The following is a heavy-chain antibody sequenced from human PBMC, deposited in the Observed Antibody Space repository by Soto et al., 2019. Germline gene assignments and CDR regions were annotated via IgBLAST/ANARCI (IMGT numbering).Heavy chain of an antibody. Sequence: QVKLQESGPGLVKPSETLSLTCTVSGSSLRGDYWSWMRQPPGKGLECIGYIYYSGSSNYNPSLKSRVTISVDTSKTQFSLKLSSVTAADTAVYYCASLSSYGDYAQWGQGTLVTVSS. CDR1: GSSLRGDY. CDR3: ASLSSYGDYAQ. V-gene: IGHV4-59*08. D-gene: IGHD4-17*01. J-gene: IGHJ4*02. CDR2: IYYSGSS.